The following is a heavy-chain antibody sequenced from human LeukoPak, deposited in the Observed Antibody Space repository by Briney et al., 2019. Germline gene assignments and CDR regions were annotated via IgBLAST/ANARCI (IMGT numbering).Heavy chain of an antibody. J-gene: IGHJ4*02. Sequence: SQTLSLTCAISEDSVSSNSAGWNWIRQSPLRGLEWLGRTYYRSKWYNDYAVSVKSRITINPDTSKNQFSLQLNSVTPEDTAVYFCARFAGGHFDYWGQGTLVAVSS. CDR3: ARFAGGHFDY. CDR2: TYYRSKWYN. D-gene: IGHD2-8*02. CDR1: EDSVSSNSAG. V-gene: IGHV6-1*01.